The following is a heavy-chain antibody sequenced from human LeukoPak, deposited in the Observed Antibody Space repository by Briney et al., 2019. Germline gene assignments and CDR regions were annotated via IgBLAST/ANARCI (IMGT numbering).Heavy chain of an antibody. CDR1: GFTFSSYA. V-gene: IGHV3-23*01. D-gene: IGHD1-14*01. CDR3: AKATGYLL. J-gene: IGHJ4*02. CDR2: IRNSGGTT. Sequence: GGSLRLSCAASGFTFSSYAMSWVRQAPGKGLEWVSTIRNSGGTTYYADSVKGRFTISRDDSENTLYLQMNSLRAEDTAVYYCAKATGYLLWGQGTLVTVSS.